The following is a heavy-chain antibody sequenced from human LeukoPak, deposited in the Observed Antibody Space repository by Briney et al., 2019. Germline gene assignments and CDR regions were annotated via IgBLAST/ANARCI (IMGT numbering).Heavy chain of an antibody. V-gene: IGHV3-30*02. D-gene: IGHD1-26*01. J-gene: IGHJ6*03. CDR3: AKDGDTVSGTYYFDMDV. CDR2: IRYDAINK. CDR1: GFTFSTYG. Sequence: GGSLRLSCAASGFTFSTYGMHWVRQAPGKGLEWVAFIRYDAINKYYADSVKGRFTISRDNSRNTLYLQMYSLRAEDTALYYCAKDGDTVSGTYYFDMDVWGKGTTVTISS.